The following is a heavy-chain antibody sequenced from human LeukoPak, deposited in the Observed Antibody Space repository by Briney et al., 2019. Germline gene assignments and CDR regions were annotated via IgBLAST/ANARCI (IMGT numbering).Heavy chain of an antibody. D-gene: IGHD3-10*01. CDR1: GFSSSSYG. Sequence: GGSLRLSCAASGFSSSSYGMSWVRQAPGKELEWVSAIGPGGNKYYADSVKGRFTISRDKSKNTVYLQMNSLRAEDTEDTAVYYCAKGGGGYLDYWGQGALVIVSS. J-gene: IGHJ4*02. V-gene: IGHV3-23*01. CDR2: IGPGGNK. CDR3: AKGGGGYLDY.